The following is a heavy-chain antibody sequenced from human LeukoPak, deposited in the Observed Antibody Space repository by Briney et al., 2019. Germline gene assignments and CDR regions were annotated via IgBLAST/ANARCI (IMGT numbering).Heavy chain of an antibody. Sequence: GGSLRLSCAASGFSFSNYAMAWVRQAPGKGLEWVSGISAGGTRTYYADSVRGRFTIFRDNSMDTVYLQMNSLRAEDTGVYYCAKYAVRETFFGDYWGQGTLVAVSS. J-gene: IGHJ4*02. D-gene: IGHD3-3*01. V-gene: IGHV3-23*01. CDR1: GFSFSNYA. CDR3: AKYAVRETFFGDY. CDR2: ISAGGTRT.